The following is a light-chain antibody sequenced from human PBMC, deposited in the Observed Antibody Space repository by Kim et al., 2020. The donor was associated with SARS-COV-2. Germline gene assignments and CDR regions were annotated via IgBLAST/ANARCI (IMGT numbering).Light chain of an antibody. Sequence: SYELTQPPSVSVAPGKTARITCGGNNIGSKSVHWYQQKPGQAPVLVIYYDSDRPSGIPERFPGSNSENTATLTISRVEVGDEADYYCQVWDSSSDHPVFGGETKLTVL. CDR1: NIGSKS. CDR2: YDS. V-gene: IGLV3-21*04. CDR3: QVWDSSSDHPV. J-gene: IGLJ3*02.